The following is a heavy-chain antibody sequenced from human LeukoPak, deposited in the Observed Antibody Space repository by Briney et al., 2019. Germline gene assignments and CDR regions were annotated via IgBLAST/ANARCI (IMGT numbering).Heavy chain of an antibody. CDR3: ARDGAHKNHYYSYYYMDV. CDR2: IRYDGSNK. Sequence: GGSLRLSCAASGFTFSSYGMHWVRQAPGKGLEWVAFIRYDGSNKYYADSVKGRFTISRDNAKNSLYLQMNSLRAEDTAVYYCARDGAHKNHYYSYYYMDVWGKGTTVTVPS. CDR1: GFTFSSYG. V-gene: IGHV3-30*02. J-gene: IGHJ6*03. D-gene: IGHD3-16*01.